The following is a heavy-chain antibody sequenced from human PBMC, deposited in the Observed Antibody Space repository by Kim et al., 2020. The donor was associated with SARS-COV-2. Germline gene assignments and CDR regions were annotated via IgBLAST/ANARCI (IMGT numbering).Heavy chain of an antibody. CDR1: GGSISISNFY. V-gene: IGHV4-39*01. CDR3: VRYTGNFGYYFDH. CDR2: IYYSGNT. J-gene: IGHJ4*02. Sequence: SETLSLTCTVSGGSISISNFYWSWLRQPPGKELEWIATIYYSGNTYYNPSLKSRVTISVDTSKNQFSLKLSSVTAADTAIYSCVRYTGNFGYYFDHCGQG. D-gene: IGHD1-7*01.